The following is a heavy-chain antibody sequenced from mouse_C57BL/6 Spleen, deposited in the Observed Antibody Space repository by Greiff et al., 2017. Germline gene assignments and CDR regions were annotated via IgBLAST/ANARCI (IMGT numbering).Heavy chain of an antibody. CDR2: IDPSDSYT. CDR1: GYTFTSYW. V-gene: IGHV1-59*01. J-gene: IGHJ1*03. CDR3: ARLEV. Sequence: QVQLQQPGAELVRPGTSVKLSCKASGYTFTSYWMHWVKQRPGQGLEWIGVIDPSDSYTNYNQKFKGKATLTVDTSSSTAYMQLSSLTSEDSAVYYCARLEVWGTGTTVTVSS.